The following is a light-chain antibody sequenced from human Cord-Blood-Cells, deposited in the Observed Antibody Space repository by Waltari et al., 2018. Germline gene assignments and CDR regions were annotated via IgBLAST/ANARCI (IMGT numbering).Light chain of an antibody. Sequence: DIQMTQSTSTLSASVGDRVTIPCRASQSISSWLAWHQQKPGKAPKLLIYKASSLESGVPSRFSGSGSGTEFTLTISSLQPDDFATYYCQQYNRYLYTFGQGTKLEIK. CDR3: QQYNRYLYT. CDR1: QSISSW. J-gene: IGKJ2*01. V-gene: IGKV1-5*03. CDR2: KAS.